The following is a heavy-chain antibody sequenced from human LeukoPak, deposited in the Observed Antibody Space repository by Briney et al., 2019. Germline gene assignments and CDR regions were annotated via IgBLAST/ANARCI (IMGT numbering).Heavy chain of an antibody. J-gene: IGHJ4*02. CDR3: ARGTSSIDY. D-gene: IGHD1-14*01. CDR1: GGSISSYY. V-gene: IGHV4-59*01. Sequence: SETLSLTCTVSGGSISSYYWSWIRQPPGKGLEWIGYIYYSGSTNYNPSLNSRVTISVDTSKSQFSLKLNSVTAADTAVYYCARGTSSIDYWGQGTLVTVSS. CDR2: IYYSGST.